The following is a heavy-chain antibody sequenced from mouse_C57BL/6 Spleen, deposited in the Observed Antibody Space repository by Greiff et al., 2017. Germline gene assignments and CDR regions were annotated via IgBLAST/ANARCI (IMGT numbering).Heavy chain of an antibody. CDR3: ARGGGDGYYAPYYAMDY. CDR1: GYAFSSSW. Sequence: QVHVKQSGPELVKPGASVKISCKASGYAFSSSWMNWVKQRPGKGLEWIGRIYPGDGDTNYNGKFKGKATLTADKSSSTAYMQLSSLTSEDSAVYFCARGGGDGYYAPYYAMDYWGQGTSVTVSS. V-gene: IGHV1-82*01. CDR2: IYPGDGDT. D-gene: IGHD2-3*01. J-gene: IGHJ4*01.